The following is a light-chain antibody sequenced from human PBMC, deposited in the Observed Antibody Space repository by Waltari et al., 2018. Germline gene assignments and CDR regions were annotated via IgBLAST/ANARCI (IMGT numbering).Light chain of an antibody. V-gene: IGLV4-69*01. Sequence: QLVLIQSPSASASLGASVMLTCTLRSGHSRQIIAWNWQQPETGPRYLMKVNSDCSHSKGDEIPYRFSGSSSGAERYLTISSLQSEDEADYYCQTGGHGTWVFGGGTKLTVL. J-gene: IGLJ3*02. CDR1: SGHSRQI. CDR2: VNSDCSH. CDR3: QTGGHGTWV.